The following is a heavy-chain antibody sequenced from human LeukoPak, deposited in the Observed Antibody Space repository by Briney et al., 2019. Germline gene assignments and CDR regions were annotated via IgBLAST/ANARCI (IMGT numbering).Heavy chain of an antibody. CDR3: TTYGSGRKFDY. CDR2: IESKTDGGTT. J-gene: IGHJ4*02. Sequence: GGSLRLSCAASGFSFSDAWMSWVRQIPGKGLEWVGRIESKTDGGTTDYAAPVKGRFTISRDDSTNTLYLQMNSPKSEDTAVYYCTTYGSGRKFDYWGQGILVTVSS. V-gene: IGHV3-15*04. CDR1: GFSFSDAW. D-gene: IGHD3-10*01.